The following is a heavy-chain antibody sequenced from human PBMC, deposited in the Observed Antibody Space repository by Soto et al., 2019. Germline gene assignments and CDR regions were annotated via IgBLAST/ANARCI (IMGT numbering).Heavy chain of an antibody. CDR3: ARDRAAAGRNYYYYYGMDV. D-gene: IGHD6-13*01. J-gene: IGHJ6*02. Sequence: SETLSLTCAVYGGSFCGYYWSWIRQPPGKGLEWIGEIYHSGSTNYNPSLKSRVTISVDKSKNQFSLKLSSVTAADTAVYYCARDRAAAGRNYYYYYGMDVWGQGTTVTVSS. V-gene: IGHV4-34*01. CDR2: IYHSGST. CDR1: GGSFCGYY.